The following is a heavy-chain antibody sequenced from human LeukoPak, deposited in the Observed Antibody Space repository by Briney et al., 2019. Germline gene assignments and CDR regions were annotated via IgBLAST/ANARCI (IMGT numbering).Heavy chain of an antibody. J-gene: IGHJ4*02. Sequence: GASVKVSRKASGYTFTSYGISWVRQAPGQGLEWMGWISAYNGNTNYAQKLQGRVTMTTDTSTSTAYMELRSLRSDDTAVYYCARDPAGRGIVATPPSYWGQGTLVTVSS. V-gene: IGHV1-18*01. CDR2: ISAYNGNT. CDR1: GYTFTSYG. CDR3: ARDPAGRGIVATPPSY. D-gene: IGHD5-12*01.